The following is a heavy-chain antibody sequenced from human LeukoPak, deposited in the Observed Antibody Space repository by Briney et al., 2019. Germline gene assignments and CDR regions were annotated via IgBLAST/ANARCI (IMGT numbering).Heavy chain of an antibody. CDR2: IWYDGSSK. CDR3: ARAAYGSSGYLTL. J-gene: IGHJ4*02. V-gene: IGHV3-33*01. CDR1: GFTFSSYG. D-gene: IGHD3-22*01. Sequence: GGSLRLSCAASGFTFSSYGMHWVRQAPGKGLEWVAVIWYDGSSKYYADSVKGRFTISRDNSKNTLYLQMNRLRAEDTAVYYCARAAYGSSGYLTLWGQGTLVTVSS.